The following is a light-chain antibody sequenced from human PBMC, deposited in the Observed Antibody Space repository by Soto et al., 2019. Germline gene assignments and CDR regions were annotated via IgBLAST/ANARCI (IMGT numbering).Light chain of an antibody. J-gene: IGKJ1*01. V-gene: IGKV1-39*01. CDR3: QQSYSTPRA. Sequence: DIQMTQSPSSLSASVGDRVTITFRASQSISNLLNWYQQKPGKAPKVLIYAASTLQSGVPSRFSGSGSGTDFTLTICSLQPEDFATYYCQQSYSTPRAFGQGTKVEIK. CDR2: AAS. CDR1: QSISNL.